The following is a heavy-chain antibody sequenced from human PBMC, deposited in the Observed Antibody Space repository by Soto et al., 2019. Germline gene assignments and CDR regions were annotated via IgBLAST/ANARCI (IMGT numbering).Heavy chain of an antibody. CDR2: ISSSSSYI. J-gene: IGHJ3*02. V-gene: IGHV3-21*01. Sequence: WFLRLSCAASVFTFSSYSMNWVRRAPGKGLEWVSSISSSSSYIYYADSVKGRFTISRDNAKNSLYLQMNSLRAEDTAVYYCARGIAVAGLDDAFDIWGQGTMVTVSS. CDR1: VFTFSSYS. CDR3: ARGIAVAGLDDAFDI. D-gene: IGHD6-19*01.